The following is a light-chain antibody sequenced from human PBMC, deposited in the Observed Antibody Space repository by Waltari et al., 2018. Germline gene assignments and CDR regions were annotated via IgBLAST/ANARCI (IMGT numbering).Light chain of an antibody. Sequence: DIQMTQSPSSLSTSVGDRVTITCRASQSISNYLNWYQQKPGKAPKLRIYAASTLQSGVPSRFSGSGAGTDFTLTISSLQPEDFVTYYCQQSYSTPRTFGQGTRLEIK. V-gene: IGKV1-39*01. CDR2: AAS. CDR3: QQSYSTPRT. CDR1: QSISNY. J-gene: IGKJ2*01.